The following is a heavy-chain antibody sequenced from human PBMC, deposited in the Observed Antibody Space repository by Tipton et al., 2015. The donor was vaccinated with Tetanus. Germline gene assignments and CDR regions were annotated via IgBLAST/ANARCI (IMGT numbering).Heavy chain of an antibody. J-gene: IGHJ5*02. D-gene: IGHD2-21*02. CDR3: ARVICAGACFHYDL. CDR1: GGTFSSYA. V-gene: IGHV1-69*01. CDR2: ITPLLDAT. Sequence: QLVQSGAEAKKPGSSVKVSCKASGGTFSSYAVSWVRQTPGQGLEWIGGITPLLDATNYAQKFQDRVTMTADDSTNTVYLDVISLTSDDPAVYYCARVICAGACFHYDLWGHGTLFTVSS.